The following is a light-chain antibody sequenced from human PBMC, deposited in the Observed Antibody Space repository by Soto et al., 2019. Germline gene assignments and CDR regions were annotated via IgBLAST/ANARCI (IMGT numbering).Light chain of an antibody. CDR2: GGS. CDR3: QQRSNWPET. Sequence: EIVLTQSPVTLSLSPGERATLSCRASQSVSSNHLAWYQQKPGQAPRLLIYGGSSRATGIPVRFSGSGSGTDFTLTISSLEPEDFAVYYCQQRSNWPETFGQGTRLEIK. CDR1: QSVSSN. V-gene: IGKV3-11*01. J-gene: IGKJ5*01.